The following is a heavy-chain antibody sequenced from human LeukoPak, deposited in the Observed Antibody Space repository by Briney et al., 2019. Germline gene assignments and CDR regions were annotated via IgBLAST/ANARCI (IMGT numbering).Heavy chain of an antibody. Sequence: PGGSLRLSCTASGFTFGDYAISWFRQAPGKGLELVGSIRSKAYGGTTEYAASVKGRFTISRDNSKSTAHLQIHRLKTEDRAVYYCTRDREVGRYYYYYYDMDVWGKGTTVTVSS. CDR2: IRSKAYGGTT. CDR1: GFTFGDYA. J-gene: IGHJ6*03. CDR3: TRDREVGRYYYYYYDMDV. V-gene: IGHV3-49*03. D-gene: IGHD3-10*01.